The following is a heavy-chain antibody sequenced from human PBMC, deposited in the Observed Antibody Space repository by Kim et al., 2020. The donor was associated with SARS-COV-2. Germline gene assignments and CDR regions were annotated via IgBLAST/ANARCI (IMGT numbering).Heavy chain of an antibody. V-gene: IGHV3-33*01. CDR2: IWYDGSNK. D-gene: IGHD3-3*01. CDR3: ARHPHVGFWSGYYPYYYYYTGMDA. J-gene: IGHJ6*02. Sequence: GGSLRLSCAASGFTFSSYGMHWVRQAPGKGLEWVAVIWYDGSNKYYADSVKGRFTISRDNSKNTLYLQMNSLRAEDTAVYYCARHPHVGFWSGYYPYYYYYTGMDAWGQGTTVTVSS. CDR1: GFTFSSYG.